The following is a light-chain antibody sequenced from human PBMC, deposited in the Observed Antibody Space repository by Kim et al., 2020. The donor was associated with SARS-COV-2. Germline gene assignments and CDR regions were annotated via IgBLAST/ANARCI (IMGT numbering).Light chain of an antibody. CDR2: GAS. CDR1: QSVSSN. V-gene: IGKV3-15*01. Sequence: SVSPGETATLSCRASQSVSSNLAWYQQKRGQAPRLLIAGASTRATDVPASFSGGGSGTEFTLTISSLQSEDFAVYYCQHYNNWPLTFGGGTMLEI. J-gene: IGKJ4*01. CDR3: QHYNNWPLT.